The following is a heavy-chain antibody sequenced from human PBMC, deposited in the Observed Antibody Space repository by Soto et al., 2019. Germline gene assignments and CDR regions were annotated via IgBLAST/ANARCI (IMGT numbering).Heavy chain of an antibody. Sequence: SETLSLTCTVSGGSISTYYWSWIRQPAGKGLEWIGRIDTSGNTNYNPSLKSRVTMSVDTSKKQFSQKLTSVTAADTAVYYCARYSSNWFQTEGMDVWGQGTTVTVSS. D-gene: IGHD6-13*01. CDR2: IDTSGNT. CDR3: ARYSSNWFQTEGMDV. J-gene: IGHJ6*02. CDR1: GGSISTYY. V-gene: IGHV4-4*07.